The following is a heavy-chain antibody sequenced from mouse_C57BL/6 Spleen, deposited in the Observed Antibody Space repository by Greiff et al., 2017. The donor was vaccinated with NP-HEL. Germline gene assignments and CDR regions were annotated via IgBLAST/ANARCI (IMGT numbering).Heavy chain of an antibody. Sequence: VQLQQSGPELVKPGASVKISCKASGYAFSSSWMNWVKQRPGKGLEWIGRIYPGDGDTNYNGKFKGKATLTADKSSSTAYMQLSSLTSEDSAVYFCARSRLYDGYYLSDWGQGTSVTVSS. CDR1: GYAFSSSW. D-gene: IGHD2-3*01. J-gene: IGHJ4*01. CDR3: ARSRLYDGYYLSD. CDR2: IYPGDGDT. V-gene: IGHV1-82*01.